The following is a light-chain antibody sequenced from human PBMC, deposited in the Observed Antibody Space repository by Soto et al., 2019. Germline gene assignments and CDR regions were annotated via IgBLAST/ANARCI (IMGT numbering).Light chain of an antibody. Sequence: QSVLTQPASVSGSPGQSITISCTGTSSDVGSYNLVSWYQQHPGKAPKLMIYEGNKRPSGVSNRFSGSKSGNTASLTISGLQAEDEANYYCCSHAGSSTFGVFGGGTKVTVL. CDR2: EGN. J-gene: IGLJ2*01. CDR1: SSDVGSYNL. V-gene: IGLV2-23*03. CDR3: CSHAGSSTFGV.